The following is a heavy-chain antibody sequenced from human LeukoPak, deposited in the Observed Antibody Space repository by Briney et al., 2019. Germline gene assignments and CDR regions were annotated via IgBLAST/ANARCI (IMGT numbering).Heavy chain of an antibody. J-gene: IGHJ6*03. CDR3: ARAFTYYDFWSGIVYYMDV. D-gene: IGHD3-3*01. CDR2: INPNSGGT. Sequence: ASVKVSCKASGYTFTSYDINWVRQATGQGLEWMGWINPNSGGTNYAQKFQGRVTMTRDTSISTAYMELSRLRSDDTAVYYCARAFTYYDFWSGIVYYMDVWGKGTTVTVSS. V-gene: IGHV1-2*02. CDR1: GYTFTSYD.